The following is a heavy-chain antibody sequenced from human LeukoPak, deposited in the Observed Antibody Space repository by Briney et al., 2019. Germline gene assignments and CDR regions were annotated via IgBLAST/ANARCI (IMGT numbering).Heavy chain of an antibody. CDR2: IWYDGSNK. V-gene: IGHV3-33*01. D-gene: IGHD6-13*01. CDR3: ARDSPYSSSWQLYYYYGMDV. CDR1: GFTFSSYG. Sequence: GRSLRLSCAESGFTFSSYGMQWVRQAPGKGLEWVAVIWYDGSNKYYADSVKGRFTISIDNSKNTLYLQMNSLRAEDTAVYYCARDSPYSSSWQLYYYYGMDVWGKGTTVTVSS. J-gene: IGHJ6*04.